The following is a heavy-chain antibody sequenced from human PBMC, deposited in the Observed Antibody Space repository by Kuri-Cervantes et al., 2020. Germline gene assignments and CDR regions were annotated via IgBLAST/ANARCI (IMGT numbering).Heavy chain of an antibody. CDR1: GFTFSSYW. CDR3: ARDLRSGSFDY. V-gene: IGHV3-7*01. CDR2: IKQDGSEK. D-gene: IGHD1-26*01. Sequence: GGSLRLSCAASGFTFSSYWMSWVRQAPGKGLEWVANIKQDGSEKYYVDSVKGRFTISRDNSKNTLYLQMNSLRAEDTAVYYCARDLRSGSFDYWGQGTLVTVSS. J-gene: IGHJ4*02.